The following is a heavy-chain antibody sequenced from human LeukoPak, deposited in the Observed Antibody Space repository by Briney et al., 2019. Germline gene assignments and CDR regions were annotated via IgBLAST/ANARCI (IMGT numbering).Heavy chain of an antibody. D-gene: IGHD1-20*01. Sequence: PGGSLRLSCAASGFTVSSNHMTWVRQAPGKGLEWVSVIYSAGNIYYADSVKGRSTISRDDSMNTLYLQMNSLRAEDTAVYFCAKTNWIDNPYYFDCWGQGTLVTVSS. CDR3: AKTNWIDNPYYFDC. CDR1: GFTVSSNH. V-gene: IGHV3-53*01. CDR2: IYSAGNI. J-gene: IGHJ4*02.